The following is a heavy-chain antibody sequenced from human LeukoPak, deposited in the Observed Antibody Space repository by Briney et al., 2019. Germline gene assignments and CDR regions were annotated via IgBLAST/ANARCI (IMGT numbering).Heavy chain of an antibody. CDR2: IYYSGST. Sequence: PSETLSLTCTVSGGSVSSGSYYWSWIRQPPGKGLEWIGYIYYSGSTNYNPSLKSRVTISVDTSKNQFSLKLSSVTAADTAVYYCARAGVVVPAAISWFDPWGQGTLVTVSS. D-gene: IGHD2-2*01. CDR1: GGSVSSGSYY. CDR3: ARAGVVVPAAISWFDP. V-gene: IGHV4-61*01. J-gene: IGHJ5*02.